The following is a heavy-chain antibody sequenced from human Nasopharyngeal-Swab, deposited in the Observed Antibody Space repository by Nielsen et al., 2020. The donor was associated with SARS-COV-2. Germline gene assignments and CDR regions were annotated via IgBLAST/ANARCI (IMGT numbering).Heavy chain of an antibody. D-gene: IGHD3-16*01. CDR2: IYPGDSDT. V-gene: IGHV5-51*01. CDR3: ARLGIRSYYFDY. Sequence: AGTLHGKGLEWMWIIYPGDSDTRYSPSFQGQVTISADKSISTAYLQWSSLKASDTAMYYCARLGIRSYYFDYWGQGTLVTVSS. J-gene: IGHJ4*02.